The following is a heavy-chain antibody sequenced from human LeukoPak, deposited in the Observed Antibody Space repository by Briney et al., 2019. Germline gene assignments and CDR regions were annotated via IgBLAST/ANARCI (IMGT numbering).Heavy chain of an antibody. CDR1: GYTFTSYY. D-gene: IGHD6-19*01. Sequence: ASVKVSCKASGYTFTSYYMHWVRQAPGQGLEWMGIINPSGGSTSYAQKFQGRVTMTRDTSTSTVYMELSSLRSEDTAVYYCAKDRVAVAGTVPPLFDYWGQGTLVTVSS. CDR2: INPSGGST. J-gene: IGHJ4*02. V-gene: IGHV1-46*01. CDR3: AKDRVAVAGTVPPLFDY.